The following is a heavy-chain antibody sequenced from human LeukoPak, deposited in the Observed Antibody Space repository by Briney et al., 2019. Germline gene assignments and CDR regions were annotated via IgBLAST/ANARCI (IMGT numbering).Heavy chain of an antibody. J-gene: IGHJ6*02. Sequence: ASVKVSCKASGYSFTSYGISWVRQAPGQGLEWMGWISVYNDNTKHAQKFQGRVSFTTDTSTNTAYMELRSLRSDDTAVYYCARDIVVVPAANTKSNYYYGMDVWGQGTTVTVSS. V-gene: IGHV1-18*01. D-gene: IGHD2-2*01. CDR3: ARDIVVVPAANTKSNYYYGMDV. CDR1: GYSFTSYG. CDR2: ISVYNDNT.